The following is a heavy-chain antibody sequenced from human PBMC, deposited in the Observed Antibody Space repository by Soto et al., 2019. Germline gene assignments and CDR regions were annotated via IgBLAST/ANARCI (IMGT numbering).Heavy chain of an antibody. Sequence: GGSLRLSCAASGFTFSSYAMHWVRQAPGKGLEWVAVISYDGSNKYYADSVKGRFTISRDNSKNTLYLQMNSLRAEDTAVYYWARAYCSGGSCYWSRPLKIIVVVTAIDDAFDIWGQGTMVTVSS. D-gene: IGHD2-15*01. V-gene: IGHV3-30-3*01. J-gene: IGHJ3*02. CDR2: ISYDGSNK. CDR1: GFTFSSYA. CDR3: ARAYCSGGSCYWSRPLKIIVVVTAIDDAFDI.